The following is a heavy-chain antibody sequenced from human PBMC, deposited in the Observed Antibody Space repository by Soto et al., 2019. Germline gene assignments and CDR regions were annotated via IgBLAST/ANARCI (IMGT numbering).Heavy chain of an antibody. J-gene: IGHJ4*02. D-gene: IGHD3-10*01. V-gene: IGHV2-5*01. CDR2: TYWNDNE. CDR3: AHRLGGYFDF. Sequence: QITLKESGPTLAKPTQTLTQTCTFSGFSLTTSGVGVGWIRQPPGKALEWLAVTYWNDNEHYNPSLNNRFIINKDTSKNQVDLIMTNVDPMDTATYYCAHRLGGYFDFWGQGTLLTVSP. CDR1: GFSLTTSGVG.